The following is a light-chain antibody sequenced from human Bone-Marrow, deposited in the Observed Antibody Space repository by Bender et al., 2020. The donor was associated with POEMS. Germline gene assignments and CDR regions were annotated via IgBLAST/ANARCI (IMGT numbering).Light chain of an antibody. J-gene: IGLJ3*02. CDR3: SSTARDLSHLL. V-gene: IGLV2-11*01. CDR1: YDDDVY. CDR2: DIY. Sequence: QSDLTQPRSVSGSPGQSVTISCTGLYDDDVYVSWYQLRPDEAPKLILHDIYLRPAGVPDRFSGSKSGDTASLTISGLHGDDEADYYCSSTARDLSHLLFGGGTKLTVL.